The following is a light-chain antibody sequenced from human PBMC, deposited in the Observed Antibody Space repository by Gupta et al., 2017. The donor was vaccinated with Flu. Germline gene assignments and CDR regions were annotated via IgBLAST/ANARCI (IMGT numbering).Light chain of an antibody. V-gene: IGKV1-8*01. CDR2: AAS. Sequence: AIRMTQYPSSFSASTGDRVTITCRASQGISSYLAWYQQKPGKAPKLLIYAASALQSGVPSRFSGSGSGTDFTLTISCLQSEDFATYYCQQDDSSPLTFGQGTKVEIK. CDR1: QGISSY. J-gene: IGKJ1*01. CDR3: QQDDSSPLT.